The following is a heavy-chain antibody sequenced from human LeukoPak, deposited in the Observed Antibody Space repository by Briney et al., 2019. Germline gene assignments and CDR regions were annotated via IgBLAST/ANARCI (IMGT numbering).Heavy chain of an antibody. J-gene: IGHJ4*02. V-gene: IGHV3-48*01. CDR2: ISSSSSTI. CDR1: GFTFSSYS. CDR3: ARGLDNYGSGSSD. D-gene: IGHD3-10*01. Sequence: SGGSLRLSCAASGFTFSSYSMNWVRQAPGKGLEWVSYISSSSSTIYYADSVKGRFTISRDNAKNSLYLQMSSLRAEDTAVYYCARGLDNYGSGSSDWGQGTLVTVSS.